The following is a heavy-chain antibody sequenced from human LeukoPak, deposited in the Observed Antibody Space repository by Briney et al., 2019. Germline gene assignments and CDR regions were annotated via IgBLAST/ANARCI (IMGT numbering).Heavy chain of an antibody. CDR2: INPGGRST. D-gene: IGHD3-16*01. CDR1: GYTFTSYY. J-gene: IGHJ4*02. V-gene: IGHV1-46*01. CDR3: ARDGGGVSAPGGY. Sequence: ASVTVSCKASGYTFTSYYMHWVRQAPGQGLEWMGIINPGGRSTTYAQKFQGRVTLTRDTSTSTVYMELSSLRSEDTAVYYCARDGGGVSAPGGYWGQGTLVTVSS.